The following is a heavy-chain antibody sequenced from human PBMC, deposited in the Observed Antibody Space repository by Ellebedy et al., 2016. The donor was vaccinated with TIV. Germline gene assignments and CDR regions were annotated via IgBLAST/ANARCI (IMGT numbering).Heavy chain of an antibody. J-gene: IGHJ4*02. D-gene: IGHD5-18*01. CDR1: GFTFSSYS. CDR2: ISSSSSYI. CDR3: AREKTAMVSELDVY. V-gene: IGHV3-21*01. Sequence: GESLKISCAASGFTFSSYSMNWVRQAPGKGLEWVSSISSSSSYIYYADSVKGRFTISRDNAKNSLYLQMNSLRAEDTAVYYCAREKTAMVSELDVYWGQGTLVTVSS.